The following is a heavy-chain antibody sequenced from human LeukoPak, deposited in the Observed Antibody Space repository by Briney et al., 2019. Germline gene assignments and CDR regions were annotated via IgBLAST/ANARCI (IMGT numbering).Heavy chain of an antibody. J-gene: IGHJ4*01. Sequence: PGGSLRLSRAGSGFTFSSQWIHWVRQAPGKGLVWVSRINGDGSSTNYADSVQGRFTISRDNAKNTMYLQMNSLRVEDTAVYYCASAKFGGYFDYWGHGALVTVSS. CDR1: GFTFSSQW. V-gene: IGHV3-74*01. D-gene: IGHD3-10*01. CDR3: ASAKFGGYFDY. CDR2: INGDGSST.